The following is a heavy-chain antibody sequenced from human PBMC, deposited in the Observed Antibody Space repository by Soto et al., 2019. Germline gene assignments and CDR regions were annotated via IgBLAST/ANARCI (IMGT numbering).Heavy chain of an antibody. CDR1: GYTFTSYA. J-gene: IGHJ6*02. V-gene: IGHV1-3*01. D-gene: IGHD2-2*03. CDR3: ARDGYCSSTSCYRDYYYYYGVDV. CDR2: INAGNGNT. Sequence: ASVKVSCKASGYTFTSYAMHWVRQAPGQRLEWMGWINAGNGNTKYSQKFQGRVTITRDTSASTAYMELSSLRSEDAAVYYCARDGYCSSTSCYRDYYYYYGVDVWGQGTTVTVSS.